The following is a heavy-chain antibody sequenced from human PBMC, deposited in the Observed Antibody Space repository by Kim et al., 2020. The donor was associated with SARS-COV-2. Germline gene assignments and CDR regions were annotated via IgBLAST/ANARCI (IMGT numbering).Heavy chain of an antibody. D-gene: IGHD6-19*01. CDR3: AKARSVAPRYYFDY. V-gene: IGHV3-23*01. Sequence: ADSVKGRFTISRDNSKNTLYLQMNSLRAEDTAVYYCAKARSVAPRYYFDYWGQGTLVTVSS. J-gene: IGHJ4*02.